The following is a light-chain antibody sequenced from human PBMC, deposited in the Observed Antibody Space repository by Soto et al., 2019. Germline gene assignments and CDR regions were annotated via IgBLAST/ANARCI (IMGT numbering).Light chain of an antibody. V-gene: IGLV1-51*01. CDR2: DDD. Sequence: QSVMTQPPSVSAAPGQKVTISCSGSSSNIGGNSVSWYPQLPGTAPKLLIYDDDKRPSGIPDRFSRSKSGTSDTLGITGFQTGDEADYYCGSWDSSMSAYVFGTWTKVT. CDR3: GSWDSSMSAYV. J-gene: IGLJ1*01. CDR1: SSNIGGNS.